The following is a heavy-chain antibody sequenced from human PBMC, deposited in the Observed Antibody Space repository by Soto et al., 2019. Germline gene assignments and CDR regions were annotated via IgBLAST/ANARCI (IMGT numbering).Heavy chain of an antibody. V-gene: IGHV2-26*01. CDR1: GFSLRSARMG. CDR3: ARMEYGRTLFDP. CDR2: TSSNDKK. D-gene: IGHD3-10*01. J-gene: IGHJ5*02. Sequence: ESGPTLVNPPETLTLTCTVSGFSLRSARMGVIWIRQTPGKALEWLAHTSSNDKKSYNISLRTRLNISRDTSRNQVVLTMINVDPADSGTYDCARMEYGRTLFDPWGQGTLVTGSS.